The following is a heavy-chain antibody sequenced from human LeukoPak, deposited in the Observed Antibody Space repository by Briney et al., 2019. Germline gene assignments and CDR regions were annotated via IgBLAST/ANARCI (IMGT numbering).Heavy chain of an antibody. D-gene: IGHD6-19*01. Sequence: GRSLRLSCAASGFTFSSYAMHWVRQAPGKGLEWVAVISYDGSNKYYADSVKGRFTISRDNSKSTLYLQMNSLRAEDTAVYYCARDGGIAVAGSRFPFDYWGQGTLVTVSS. CDR2: ISYDGSNK. J-gene: IGHJ4*02. CDR1: GFTFSSYA. CDR3: ARDGGIAVAGSRFPFDY. V-gene: IGHV3-30-3*01.